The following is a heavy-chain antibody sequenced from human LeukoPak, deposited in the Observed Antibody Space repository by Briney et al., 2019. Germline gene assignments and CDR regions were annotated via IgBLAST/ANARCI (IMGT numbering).Heavy chain of an antibody. Sequence: GGSLRLSCAASGFTFSSYGMHWVRQAPGKGLEWVAFIRYDGSNKYYADSVKGRFTISRDNSKNTLYLQMNSLRAEDTAVYYCAKAQCSYAFYGMDVWGQGTTVTVSS. CDR1: GFTFSSYG. D-gene: IGHD2-2*01. J-gene: IGHJ6*02. CDR3: AKAQCSYAFYGMDV. V-gene: IGHV3-30*02. CDR2: IRYDGSNK.